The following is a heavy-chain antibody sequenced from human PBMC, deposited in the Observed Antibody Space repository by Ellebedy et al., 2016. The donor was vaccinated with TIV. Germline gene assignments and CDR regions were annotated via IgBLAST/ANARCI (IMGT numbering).Heavy chain of an antibody. CDR1: GFTFDDYA. J-gene: IGHJ4*02. CDR2: ISGDGGST. V-gene: IGHV3-43*02. D-gene: IGHD6-13*01. Sequence: GESLKISCAASGFTFDDYAMHWVRQAPGKGLEWVSLISGDGGSTYYADSVKGRFTISRDNSKNSLYLQMNSLRTEDTALYYCAKDRLPGYSSSWYSVYWGQGTLVTVSS. CDR3: AKDRLPGYSSSWYSVY.